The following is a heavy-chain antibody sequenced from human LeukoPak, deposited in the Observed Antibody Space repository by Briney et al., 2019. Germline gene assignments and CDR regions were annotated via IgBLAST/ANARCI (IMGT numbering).Heavy chain of an antibody. Sequence: SETRSLTCTVSGGSISSYYWSWIRQPPGKGLEWIGYIYYSGSTNYNPSLKSRVTISVDTSKNQFSLKLSSVTAANTAVYYCARVEPLDSSGYYYFDYWGQGTLVTVSS. D-gene: IGHD3-22*01. CDR3: ARVEPLDSSGYYYFDY. V-gene: IGHV4-59*01. CDR1: GGSISSYY. CDR2: IYYSGST. J-gene: IGHJ4*02.